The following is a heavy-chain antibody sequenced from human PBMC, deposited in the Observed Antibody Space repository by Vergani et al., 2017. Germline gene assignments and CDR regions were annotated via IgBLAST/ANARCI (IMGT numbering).Heavy chain of an antibody. J-gene: IGHJ4*02. D-gene: IGHD2-2*01. V-gene: IGHV3-11*06. CDR3: ARDRDYVTSSFDY. CDR2: ISPTIDNK. Sequence: QVQLVESGGGLVKPGGSLRLSCAASGFTFSDHYMSWARQAPGKGLEWVSSISPTIDNKHYSDSVKGRFTISRDNVKNSLYLHMDSLRVEDTAIYYCARDRDYVTSSFDYWGQGIFVTVSS. CDR1: GFTFSDHY.